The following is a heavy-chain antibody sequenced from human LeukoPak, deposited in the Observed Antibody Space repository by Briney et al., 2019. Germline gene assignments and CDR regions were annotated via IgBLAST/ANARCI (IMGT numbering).Heavy chain of an antibody. CDR3: ARALEGWFGETNHIDY. V-gene: IGHV1-18*01. Sequence: GASVKVSCKASGYTFTSYGISWVRQAPGQGLEWMGWISAYNGNTNYAQKLQGRVTMTTDTSTSTAYMELRSLRSDDTAVYYCARALEGWFGETNHIDYWGQGTLVTVSS. D-gene: IGHD3-10*01. CDR1: GYTFTSYG. CDR2: ISAYNGNT. J-gene: IGHJ4*02.